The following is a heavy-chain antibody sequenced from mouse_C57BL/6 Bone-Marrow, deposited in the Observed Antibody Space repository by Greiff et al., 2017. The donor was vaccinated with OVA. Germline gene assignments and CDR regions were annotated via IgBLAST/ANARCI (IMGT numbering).Heavy chain of an antibody. D-gene: IGHD2-12*01. CDR2: IDPENGDT. CDR3: TTYRAMDY. CDR1: GFNIKDDY. V-gene: IGHV14-4*01. J-gene: IGHJ4*01. Sequence: EVQGVESGAELVRPGASVKLSCTASGFNIKDDYMHWVKQRPEQGLEWIGWIDPENGDTEYASKFQGKATITADTSSNTAYLQLSSLTSEDTAVYYCTTYRAMDYWGQGTSVTVSS.